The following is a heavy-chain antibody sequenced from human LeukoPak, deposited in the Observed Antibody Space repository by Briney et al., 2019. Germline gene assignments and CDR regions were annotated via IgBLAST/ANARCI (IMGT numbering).Heavy chain of an antibody. CDR2: IYYSGST. CDR1: GGSISSYY. D-gene: IGHD5-12*01. V-gene: IGHV4-59*01. Sequence: SETLSLTCTVSGGSISSYYWSWLRQPPGKGLEWIGYIYYSGSTNYNPSLKSRVTISVDTSKNQFSLKLSSVTAADTAVYYCARDLGYSEPYWGQGTLVTVSS. CDR3: ARDLGYSEPY. J-gene: IGHJ4*02.